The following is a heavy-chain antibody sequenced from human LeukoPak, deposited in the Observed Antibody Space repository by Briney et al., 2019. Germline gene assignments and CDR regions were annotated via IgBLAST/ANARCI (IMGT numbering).Heavy chain of an antibody. J-gene: IGHJ4*02. CDR1: GGSFRGYY. CDR3: ASTERGSTTCPLDY. V-gene: IGHV4-34*01. D-gene: IGHD2-2*01. Sequence: SETLSLTCAVYGGSFRGYYWSWIRQPPGKGLEWIGEINHSGSTNYNPSLKSRVTISLDTSMKKFSLKLNSVTAADTAVYYCASTERGSTTCPLDYWGQGTLVTVSS. CDR2: INHSGST.